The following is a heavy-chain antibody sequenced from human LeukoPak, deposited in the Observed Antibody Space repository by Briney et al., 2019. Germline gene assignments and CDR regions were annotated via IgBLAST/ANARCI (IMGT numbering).Heavy chain of an antibody. CDR1: EFTVSSNY. J-gene: IGHJ3*02. CDR2: IYSGGST. CDR3: ARDRFYGDYIGAFDI. D-gene: IGHD4-17*01. Sequence: GGSLRLSCAASEFTVSSNYMSWVRQAPGKGLEWVSAIYSGGSTYYADSVKGRFTISRDNSKNTLCLQMNSLRAEDTAVYYCARDRFYGDYIGAFDIWGQGTMVTVSS. V-gene: IGHV3-53*01.